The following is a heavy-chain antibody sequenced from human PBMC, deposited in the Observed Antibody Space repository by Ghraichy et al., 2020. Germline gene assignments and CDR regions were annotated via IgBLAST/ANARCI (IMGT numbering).Heavy chain of an antibody. Sequence: SETLSLTCTVSGGSISPYYWSWIRQPPGKGPEWIGYIYYTGTANYSPSLESRVTISIDTSKNQFSLKLTSVTAADTAMYYCARDHRPNSNNLLDYWGQGILVSVSS. CDR2: IYYTGTA. D-gene: IGHD1-1*01. J-gene: IGHJ4*02. V-gene: IGHV4-59*01. CDR3: ARDHRPNSNNLLDY. CDR1: GGSISPYY.